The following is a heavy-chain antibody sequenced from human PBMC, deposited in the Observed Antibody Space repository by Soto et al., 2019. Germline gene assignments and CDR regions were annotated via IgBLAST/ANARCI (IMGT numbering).Heavy chain of an antibody. CDR3: AREGGYSENFYTPFDY. CDR1: ADSISSYY. Sequence: SETLSLTCSVSADSISSYYWSWIRQPAGKGLQWIGRIQYSGYTNYNPSLKSRVTMSVDTSKNQLSLKLTSVTAADTAVYYCAREGGYSENFYTPFDYWGQGTLVTVSS. CDR2: IQYSGYT. V-gene: IGHV4-4*07. D-gene: IGHD1-1*01. J-gene: IGHJ4*02.